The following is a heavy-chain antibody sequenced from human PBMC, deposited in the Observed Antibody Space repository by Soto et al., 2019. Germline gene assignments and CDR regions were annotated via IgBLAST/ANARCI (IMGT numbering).Heavy chain of an antibody. Sequence: GGSLRLSCASSGFTFSSYGMHWVRQAPGKGLEWVAVISYAGNNKYYRDSVKGRLTISRDNAKNSLYLHMNSLRVEDTALYYCVKGLNIDYNSAWFYFDYWGQGTVVTVSS. D-gene: IGHD6-19*01. CDR1: GFTFSSYG. CDR3: VKGLNIDYNSAWFYFDY. V-gene: IGHV3-30*18. CDR2: ISYAGNNK. J-gene: IGHJ4*02.